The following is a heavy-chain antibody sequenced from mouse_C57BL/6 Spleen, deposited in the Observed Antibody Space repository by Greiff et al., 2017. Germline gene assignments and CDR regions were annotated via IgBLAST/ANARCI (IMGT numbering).Heavy chain of an antibody. CDR2: INPNNGGT. CDR3: ARRGGWLLRFAY. V-gene: IGHV1-18*01. D-gene: IGHD2-3*01. J-gene: IGHJ3*01. Sequence: EVMLVESGPELVKPGASVKIPCKASGYTFTDYNMDWVKQSHGKSLEWIGDINPNNGGTIYNQKFKGKATLTVDKSSSTAYMELRSLTSEDTAVYYCARRGGWLLRFAYWGQGTLVTVSA. CDR1: GYTFTDYN.